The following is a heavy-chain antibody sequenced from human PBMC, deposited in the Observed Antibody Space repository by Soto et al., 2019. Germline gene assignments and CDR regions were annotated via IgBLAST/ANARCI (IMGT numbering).Heavy chain of an antibody. CDR2: MNPNSGNT. Sequence: GPVKVSCKASGYTFTSYDINWVRQATGQGLEWMGWMNPNSGNTGYAQKFQGRVTMTRNTSISTAYMELSSLRSEDTAVYYCARSASDIVVVVAANRDDAFDIWGQGTMVTVSS. CDR1: GYTFTSYD. J-gene: IGHJ3*02. D-gene: IGHD2-15*01. CDR3: ARSASDIVVVVAANRDDAFDI. V-gene: IGHV1-8*01.